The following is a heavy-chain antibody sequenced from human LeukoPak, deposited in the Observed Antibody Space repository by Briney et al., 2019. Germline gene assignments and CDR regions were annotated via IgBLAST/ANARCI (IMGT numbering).Heavy chain of an antibody. D-gene: IGHD3-16*01. V-gene: IGHV3-23*01. CDR2: ISGSGGST. Sequence: SGGSLRLSCAASGFTFSSYAMSWVRQAPGKGLEWVSAISGSGGSTYYADSVKGRFTISRDNSKNTLYLQMNSLRAEDTAVYYCAKDQGPYDYVWGSYSPIDYWGQGTLVTVSS. CDR3: AKDQGPYDYVWGSYSPIDY. J-gene: IGHJ4*02. CDR1: GFTFSSYA.